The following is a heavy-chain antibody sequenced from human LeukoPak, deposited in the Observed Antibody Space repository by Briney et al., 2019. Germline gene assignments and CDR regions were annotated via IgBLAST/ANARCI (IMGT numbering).Heavy chain of an antibody. J-gene: IGHJ4*02. CDR3: TTRSGDFWSGFVN. V-gene: IGHV1-24*01. CDR2: FDPEEAKM. CDR1: GHTLSELS. Sequence: ASVRVSSTLSGHTLSELSIQWVRQAPGKGLECMGGFDPEEAKMVYAQNFQGRVTMTQDTSTQTAYMELSGLTSDDTAVYYCTTRSGDFWSGFVNWGQGTLVTVS. D-gene: IGHD3-3*01.